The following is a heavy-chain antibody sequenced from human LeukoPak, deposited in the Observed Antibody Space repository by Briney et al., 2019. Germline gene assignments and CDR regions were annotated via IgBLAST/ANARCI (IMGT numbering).Heavy chain of an antibody. J-gene: IGHJ4*02. CDR3: ARHFGTGTPFDF. V-gene: IGHV5-51*01. CDR1: GYRFSNYW. D-gene: IGHD3/OR15-3a*01. Sequence: GESLKISCQGSGYRFSNYWIAWVRQVPGKGLEWMGVTGASDTRYSPSFEGQVTVAVDKSINTAYLQWSSLKASDTAIYYCARHFGTGTPFDFWGRGTLVTVSS. CDR2: TGASDT.